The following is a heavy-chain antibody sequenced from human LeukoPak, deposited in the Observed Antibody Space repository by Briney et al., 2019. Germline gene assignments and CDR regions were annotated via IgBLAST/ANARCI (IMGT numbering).Heavy chain of an antibody. CDR2: IYDIVST. Sequence: SETLSLTCTVSGGSISRYYWSWIRQPPGKGLEWIGYIYDIVSTNYSPSLKSRVTISVDTSKNQFSLKLSSVTAADTAVYYCARDLYGSGNYYFDYWGQGTLVTVSP. CDR1: GGSISRYY. J-gene: IGHJ4*02. CDR3: ARDLYGSGNYYFDY. D-gene: IGHD3-10*01. V-gene: IGHV4-59*01.